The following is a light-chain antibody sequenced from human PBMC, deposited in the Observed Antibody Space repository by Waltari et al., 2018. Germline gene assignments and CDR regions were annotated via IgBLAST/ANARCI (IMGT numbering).Light chain of an antibody. Sequence: QSVLTQPPSVSGAPGQRVTISCTGSSSNIGAGYDVHWYQHLPGTAPKLLIYRNSNRPSGVPDRVSGSKSGTSASLAITGLQAEDEADYYCQSYDSKLSGSVFGGGTKLTVL. CDR1: SSNIGAGYD. CDR2: RNS. V-gene: IGLV1-40*01. CDR3: QSYDSKLSGSV. J-gene: IGLJ3*02.